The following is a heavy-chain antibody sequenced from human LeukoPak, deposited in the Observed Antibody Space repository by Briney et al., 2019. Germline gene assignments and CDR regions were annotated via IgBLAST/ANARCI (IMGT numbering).Heavy chain of an antibody. CDR3: AAWPVVTPDAFDI. V-gene: IGHV1-58*01. CDR1: GFTFTSSA. J-gene: IGHJ3*02. D-gene: IGHD4-23*01. Sequence: SVKVSCKASGFTFTSSAVQWVRQARGQRLEWIGWIVVGSGNTNYAQKFQERVTITRDMSTSTAYMELGSLRSEDTAVYYCAAWPVVTPDAFDIWGQGTMVTVSS. CDR2: IVVGSGNT.